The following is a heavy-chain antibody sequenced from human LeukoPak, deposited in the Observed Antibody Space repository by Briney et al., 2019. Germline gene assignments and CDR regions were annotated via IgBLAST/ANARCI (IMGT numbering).Heavy chain of an antibody. CDR1: GFTFSYYG. CDR3: VRQRYCSNGVCYPPEY. V-gene: IGHV3-30*03. CDR2: ISYDGSNK. J-gene: IGHJ4*02. D-gene: IGHD2-8*01. Sequence: GGSLRLSCEASGFTFSYYGMHWVRQAPGKGLEWVALISYDGSNKYYADSVKGRFTISRDNSKNTLYLQMNSLRAEDTAVYFCVRQRYCSNGVCYPPEYWGQGTPVTVSS.